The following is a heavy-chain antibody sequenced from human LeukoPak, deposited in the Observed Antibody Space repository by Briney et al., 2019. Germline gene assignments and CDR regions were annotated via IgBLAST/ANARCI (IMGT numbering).Heavy chain of an antibody. CDR3: TTGLRAADTN. J-gene: IGHJ4*02. V-gene: IGHV3-15*01. D-gene: IGHD3-16*01. CDR1: GFTFSNTW. CDR2: IKSKTDGGTT. Sequence: GGSLRLSCAASGFTFSNTWMSWVRQAPGKGLEWVGRIKSKTDGGTTDYAAPVKGRFTISRDDSKTTLYPQMNSLKTEDPAVYYRTTGLRAADTNWGLGNLVTVSS.